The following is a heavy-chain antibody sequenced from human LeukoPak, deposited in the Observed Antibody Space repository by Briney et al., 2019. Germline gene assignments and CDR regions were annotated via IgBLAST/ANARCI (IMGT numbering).Heavy chain of an antibody. CDR2: IWYDGSNK. Sequence: GGSLRLSCAASGFTFSSYGMHWVRQAPGKGLEWVAVIWYDGSNKYYADSVKGRFTISRDNSKNTLYLQMNSLRAEDTAVYYCARNLGYCSGGSCPDYYYYYGMDVWGQGTTVTVSS. V-gene: IGHV3-33*01. J-gene: IGHJ6*02. CDR3: ARNLGYCSGGSCPDYYYYYGMDV. D-gene: IGHD2-15*01. CDR1: GFTFSSYG.